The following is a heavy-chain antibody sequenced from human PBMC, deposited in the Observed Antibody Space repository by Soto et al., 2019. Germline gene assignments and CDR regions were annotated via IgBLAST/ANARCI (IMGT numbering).Heavy chain of an antibody. V-gene: IGHV1-18*01. D-gene: IGHD3-16*01. CDR1: GYIFVNYG. J-gene: IGHJ6*02. CDR2: ISPYSGNT. Sequence: QVQLVQSGDEVRKPGSSVKVSCKASGYIFVNYGIAWVRQAPGQGLECMGWISPYSGNTHYASKVQGRLTMTTDTSTSAAYMDLGSLTYDDTAVYYFEKVNNYVTPTPQDVCGQETTVTVSS. CDR3: EKVNNYVTPTPQDV.